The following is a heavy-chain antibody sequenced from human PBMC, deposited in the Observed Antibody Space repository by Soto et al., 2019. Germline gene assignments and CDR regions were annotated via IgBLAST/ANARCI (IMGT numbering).Heavy chain of an antibody. CDR3: ARNKKAVAGTPTYYYGMDV. CDR1: GFTFSSYA. J-gene: IGHJ6*02. V-gene: IGHV3-30-3*01. CDR2: ISYDGSNK. D-gene: IGHD6-19*01. Sequence: GGSLRLSCAASGFTFSSYAMHWVRQAPGKGLEWVAVISYDGSNKYYADSVKGRFTISRDNSKNTLYLQMNSLRAEDTAVYYCARNKKAVAGTPTYYYGMDVWGQGTTVTVSS.